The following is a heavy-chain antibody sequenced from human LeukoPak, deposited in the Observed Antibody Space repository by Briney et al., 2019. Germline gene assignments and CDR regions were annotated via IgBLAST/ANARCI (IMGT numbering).Heavy chain of an antibody. CDR3: ARNKELWCGELFI. CDR1: GFTFSSYE. CDR2: ISGSGGTI. J-gene: IGHJ4*02. V-gene: IGHV3-48*03. D-gene: IGHD3-10*01. Sequence: GGSLRLSCAASGFTFSSYEMNWVRQAPGKGLEWVSSISGSGGTIYYADSVKGRFTISRDNAKNSLYLQMNSLRAEDTAVYYCARNKELWCGELFIWGQRTLVTVSS.